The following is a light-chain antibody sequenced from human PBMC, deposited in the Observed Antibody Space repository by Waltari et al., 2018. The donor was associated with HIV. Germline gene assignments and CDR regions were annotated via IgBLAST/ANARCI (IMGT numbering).Light chain of an antibody. Sequence: SVLSPPPPGAWAPGQRVTHSCTWGRPTNGAGYDVHWYQPLPGTAPKLLIYGNTNRPSGVPDRFSGSKSGPSASLAITGLQAEDEADYYCQSLRGFGGGTKLTGL. V-gene: IGLV1-40*01. CDR1: RPTNGAGYD. CDR3: QSLRG. J-gene: IGLJ2*01. CDR2: GNT.